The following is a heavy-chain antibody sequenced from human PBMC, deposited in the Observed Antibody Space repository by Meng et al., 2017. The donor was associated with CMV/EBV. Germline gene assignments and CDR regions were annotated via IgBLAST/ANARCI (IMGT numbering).Heavy chain of an antibody. CDR3: ARVWTGN. J-gene: IGHJ4*02. V-gene: IGHV4-34*01. Sequence: GSLRLSCAVYGGSFSGDYWSWIRQPPGKGLEWIGEINHSGSTNYNPSLKSRVTISVDTSKNQFSLKLSSVTAADTAVYYCARVWTGNWGQGTLVTVSS. D-gene: IGHD3/OR15-3a*01. CDR2: INHSGST. CDR1: GGSFSGDY.